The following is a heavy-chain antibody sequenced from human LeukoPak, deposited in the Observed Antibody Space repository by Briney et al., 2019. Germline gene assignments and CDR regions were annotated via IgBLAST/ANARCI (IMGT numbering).Heavy chain of an antibody. CDR2: ISSSSSYI. CDR3: AKDRRRYSYGPFDY. Sequence: GGSLRLSCAASGFTFSSYSMNWVRQAPGKGLEWVSSISSSSSYIYYADSVKGRFTISRDNAKNSLYLQMNSLRAEDTAVYYCAKDRRRYSYGPFDYWGQGTLVTVSS. J-gene: IGHJ4*02. V-gene: IGHV3-21*04. CDR1: GFTFSSYS. D-gene: IGHD5-18*01.